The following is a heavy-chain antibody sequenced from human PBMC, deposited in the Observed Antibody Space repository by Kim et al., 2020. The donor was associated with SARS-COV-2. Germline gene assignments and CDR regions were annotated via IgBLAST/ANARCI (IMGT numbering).Heavy chain of an antibody. V-gene: IGHV3-30-3*01. Sequence: GGSLRLSCAASGFTFSSYAMHWVRQAPGKGLEWVAVISYDGSNKYYADSVKGRFTISRDNSKNTLYLQMNSLRAEDTAVYYCARLGGQVGGVELWVNYWG. J-gene: IGHJ4*01. CDR2: ISYDGSNK. D-gene: IGHD1-26*01. CDR3: ARLGGQVGGVELWVNY. CDR1: GFTFSSYA.